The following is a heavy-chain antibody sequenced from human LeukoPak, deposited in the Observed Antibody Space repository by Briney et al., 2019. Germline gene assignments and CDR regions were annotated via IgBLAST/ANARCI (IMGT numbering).Heavy chain of an antibody. CDR2: IYPDDSDT. Sequence: GESLKISCKGSGYSFTSYWIGWVRQMPGKGLEWMGIIYPDDSDTRYSPSFEGQVIISVDKSISTAYLPGSSLKASDTATYYCARHGHCTNGVCYSNYYYYMDVWGKGTTVTVSS. V-gene: IGHV5-51*01. J-gene: IGHJ6*03. D-gene: IGHD2-8*01. CDR3: ARHGHCTNGVCYSNYYYYMDV. CDR1: GYSFTSYW.